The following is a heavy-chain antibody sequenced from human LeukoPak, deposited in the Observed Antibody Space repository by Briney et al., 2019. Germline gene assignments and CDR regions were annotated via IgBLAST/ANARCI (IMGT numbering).Heavy chain of an antibody. Sequence: PSETLSLTCTVSGGSISSSSYYWGWTRQPPGKGLEWIGSIYYSGSTYYNPSLKSRVTISVDTSKNQFSLKLSSVTAADTAVYYCARRSMANPFDYWGQGTLVTVSS. V-gene: IGHV4-39*01. D-gene: IGHD2/OR15-2a*01. CDR2: IYYSGST. CDR1: GGSISSSSYY. CDR3: ARRSMANPFDY. J-gene: IGHJ4*02.